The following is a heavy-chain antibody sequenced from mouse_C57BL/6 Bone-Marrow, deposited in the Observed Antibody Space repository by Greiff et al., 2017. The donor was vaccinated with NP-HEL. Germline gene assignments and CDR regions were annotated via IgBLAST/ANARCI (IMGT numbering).Heavy chain of an antibody. V-gene: IGHV1-76*01. CDR1: GYTFTDYY. Sequence: QVTLKESGAELVRPGASVKLSCKASGYTFTDYYINWVKQRPGQGLEWIARIYPGSGNTYYNEKFKGKATLTAEKTSSTAYMQLSSLTSEDSAVYFCARSWGYAYWGQGTLVTVSA. CDR3: ARSWGYAY. D-gene: IGHD2-2*01. J-gene: IGHJ3*01. CDR2: IYPGSGNT.